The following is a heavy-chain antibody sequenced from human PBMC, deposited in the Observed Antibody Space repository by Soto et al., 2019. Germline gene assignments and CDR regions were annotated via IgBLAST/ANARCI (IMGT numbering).Heavy chain of an antibody. D-gene: IGHD2-2*01. Sequence: PGGSLRLSCAASGFTFSSYWMSWVRQAPGKGLEWVANIKQDGSEKYYVDSVKGRFTISRDNAKNSLYLQMNSLRAEDTAVYYCARGDIVVVPAAIPGSGMDVWGQGTTVTVSS. V-gene: IGHV3-7*03. CDR3: ARGDIVVVPAAIPGSGMDV. CDR2: IKQDGSEK. J-gene: IGHJ6*02. CDR1: GFTFSSYW.